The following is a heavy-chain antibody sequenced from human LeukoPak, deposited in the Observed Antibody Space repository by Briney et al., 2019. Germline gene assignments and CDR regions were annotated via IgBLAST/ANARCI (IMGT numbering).Heavy chain of an antibody. D-gene: IGHD6-13*01. CDR2: IYTSGST. CDR1: GGSISSGSYY. J-gene: IGHJ3*02. Sequence: SETLSLTCTVSGGSISSGSYYWSWIRQPAGKGLEWIGRIYTSGSTNYNPSLKSRVTISVDTSKNQFSLKLSSVTAADTAVYYCATGRYSSSWYLAYDAFDIWGQGTMVTVSS. V-gene: IGHV4-61*02. CDR3: ATGRYSSSWYLAYDAFDI.